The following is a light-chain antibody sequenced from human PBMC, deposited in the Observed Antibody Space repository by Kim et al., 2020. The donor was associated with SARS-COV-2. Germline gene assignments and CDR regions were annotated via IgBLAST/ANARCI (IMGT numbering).Light chain of an antibody. CDR1: SLRSYY. J-gene: IGLJ2*01. V-gene: IGLV3-19*01. CDR3: NSRDSSGNHVV. Sequence: AFGQEVRMTCQGDSLRSYYASWYQQKPGQAPVIVIYGKNNRPSGIPDRFSGSSSGNTASLTITGAQAEDEADYYCNSRDSSGNHVVFGGGTQLTVL. CDR2: GKN.